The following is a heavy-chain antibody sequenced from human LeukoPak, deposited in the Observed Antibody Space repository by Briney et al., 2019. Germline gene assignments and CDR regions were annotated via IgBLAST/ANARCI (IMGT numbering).Heavy chain of an antibody. CDR2: ISGSGGST. CDR3: AKDAYYYDSSGSTY. J-gene: IGHJ4*02. CDR1: GFTFSSYA. V-gene: IGHV3-23*01. Sequence: GGSLRLSCAASGFTFSSYAMSWVRQAPGKGLEWVSAISGSGGSTYYADSVKGRFTISRDNSKNTLYLQMNSLRAEDTAVYYCAKDAYYYDSSGSTYWGQGTLVTVSP. D-gene: IGHD3-22*01.